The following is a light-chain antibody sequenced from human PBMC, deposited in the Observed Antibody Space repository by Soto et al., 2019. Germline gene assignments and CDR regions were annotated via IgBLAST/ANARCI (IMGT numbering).Light chain of an antibody. J-gene: IGKJ1*01. Sequence: DIQMTQSRSSLSSSVGDRVTITCRASQSIRRYLNWYQQKPGIAPRLLIFAASSLQSGVPSRFSGSASGTDFTLTINGLQPEDFATYYCQKTYSSPRKFGQGTKVDIK. CDR1: QSIRRY. V-gene: IGKV1-39*01. CDR2: AAS. CDR3: QKTYSSPRK.